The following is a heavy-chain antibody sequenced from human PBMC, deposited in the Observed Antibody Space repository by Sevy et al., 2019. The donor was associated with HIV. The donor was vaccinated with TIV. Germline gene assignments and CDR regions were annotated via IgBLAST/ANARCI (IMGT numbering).Heavy chain of an antibody. Sequence: GGSLRLSCAASGFTFDDYAMHWVRQAPGKGLEWVSGISWNSGSIGYADSVKGRFTISRDNAKNSLYLQMNSLRAEDTALYYCAKESYDSSGFPTYYFDYWGQGTLVTAFS. V-gene: IGHV3-9*01. CDR3: AKESYDSSGFPTYYFDY. CDR2: ISWNSGSI. D-gene: IGHD3-22*01. CDR1: GFTFDDYA. J-gene: IGHJ4*02.